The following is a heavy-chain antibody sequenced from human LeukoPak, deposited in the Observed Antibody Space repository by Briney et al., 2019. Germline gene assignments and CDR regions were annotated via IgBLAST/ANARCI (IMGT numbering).Heavy chain of an antibody. D-gene: IGHD1-26*01. J-gene: IGHJ6*03. Sequence: ASVKVSCNASGGTFSSYAISWVRQAPGQGLEWMGGIIPIFGTTNYAQKFQGRVTITTDESTSTAYMELSSLRSEDTAVYYCARGPSGSYSPSYYYYMDVWGKGTTVTVSS. V-gene: IGHV1-69*05. CDR3: ARGPSGSYSPSYYYYMDV. CDR2: IIPIFGTT. CDR1: GGTFSSYA.